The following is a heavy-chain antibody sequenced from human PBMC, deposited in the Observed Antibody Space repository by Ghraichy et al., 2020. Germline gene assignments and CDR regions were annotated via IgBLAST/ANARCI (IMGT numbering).Heavy chain of an antibody. CDR2: IHGGSAAR. CDR3: AKDSVMNNGLFDAFDV. V-gene: IGHV3-23*01. CDR1: GFTFGNFA. D-gene: IGHD2-21*01. J-gene: IGHJ3*01. Sequence: GGSLRLSCTASGFTFGNFAMSWVRQAPGKGPEWVSSIHGGSAARLYTDSVKGRFIVSRDDSKSTLYLEMSSLRVDDTAIYYCAKDSVMNNGLFDAFDVWGRGTMVTVSS.